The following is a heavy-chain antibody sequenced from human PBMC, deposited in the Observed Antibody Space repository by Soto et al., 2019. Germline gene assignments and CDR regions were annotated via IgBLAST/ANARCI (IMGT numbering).Heavy chain of an antibody. CDR2: ISHDGKKE. Sequence: QLAESGGNVVQPGKSLRLSCVASGFTFRSYGMHWVRQAPGKGLEWVATISHDGKKEYYADSVKGRFTVSRDNSRDTIYLEVNSVKTDDTAVYYCAKDMGPIPRPPDSLDIWGQGTVVTVSS. J-gene: IGHJ3*02. D-gene: IGHD2-21*01. CDR1: GFTFRSYG. V-gene: IGHV3-30*18. CDR3: AKDMGPIPRPPDSLDI.